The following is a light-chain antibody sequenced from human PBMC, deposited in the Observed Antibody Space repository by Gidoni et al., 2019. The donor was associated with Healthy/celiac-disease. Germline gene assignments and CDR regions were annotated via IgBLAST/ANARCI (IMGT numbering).Light chain of an antibody. CDR1: SSNLGAGYD. Sequence: QSVLTQPPSVSGPPGQRVPISCTGCSSNLGAGYDVHWYQQLPGTAPNLLIYGNSTRPSGVPDRFSGSKSGTSASLAISGLQAEDEADYYCQSYDSSLSGSRVFGGGTKLTVL. V-gene: IGLV1-40*01. J-gene: IGLJ3*02. CDR3: QSYDSSLSGSRV. CDR2: GNS.